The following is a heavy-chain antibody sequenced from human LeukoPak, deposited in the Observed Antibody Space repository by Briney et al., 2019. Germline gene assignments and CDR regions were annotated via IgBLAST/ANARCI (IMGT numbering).Heavy chain of an antibody. D-gene: IGHD6-6*01. J-gene: IGHJ5*02. CDR2: IYTSGST. CDR3: ARHRGSSSAGHDGFDP. Sequence: PSETLSLTCTVSGGSISSYYWSWIRQPAGKGLEWIGRIYTSGSTNYNPSLKSRVTMSVDTSKNQFSLKLSSVTAADTAVYYCARHRGSSSAGHDGFDPWGQGTLVTVSS. CDR1: GGSISSYY. V-gene: IGHV4-4*07.